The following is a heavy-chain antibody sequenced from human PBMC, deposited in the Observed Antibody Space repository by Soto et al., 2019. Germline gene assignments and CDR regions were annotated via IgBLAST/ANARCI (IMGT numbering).Heavy chain of an antibody. V-gene: IGHV3-23*01. CDR2: LTGSGGST. D-gene: IGHD2-8*01. J-gene: IGHJ4*02. Sequence: GGSLRLSCATSGFTFSDYAMNWVRQAPGEGLAWVSSLTGSGGSTYYADSVKGRFTISRDNSKNTLFLQLNSLRVEDTAVYYCEEGFTVNDGSPWHWGQGTLVTVSS. CDR3: EEGFTVNDGSPWH. CDR1: GFTFSDYA.